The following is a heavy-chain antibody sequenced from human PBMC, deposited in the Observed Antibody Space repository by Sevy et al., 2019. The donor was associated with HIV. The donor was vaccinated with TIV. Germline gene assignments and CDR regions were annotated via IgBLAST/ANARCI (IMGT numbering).Heavy chain of an antibody. Sequence: GGSLRLSCAASGFTFDGYAMHWVRQAPGKGLEWVSGISWNSGTIGYADSVKGRFTISRDNAKNSLYLQMNSLRAVDTALCYCARQRGVVLVPAAPFDYGGKGTLVTVSS. V-gene: IGHV3-9*01. CDR3: ARQRGVVLVPAAPFDY. CDR1: GFTFDGYA. CDR2: ISWNSGTI. J-gene: IGHJ4*02. D-gene: IGHD2-2*01.